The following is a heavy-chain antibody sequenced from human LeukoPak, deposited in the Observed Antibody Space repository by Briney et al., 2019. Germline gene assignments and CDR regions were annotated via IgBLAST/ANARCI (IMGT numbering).Heavy chain of an antibody. CDR1: GFSFSVYE. CDR3: TPLTVASNFDY. D-gene: IGHD6-19*01. Sequence: GGSLRLSCAASGFSFSVYEIHWVRQAPGKGLEWISDISSSGTTTYYADSVKGRFTISRENAKNSLYLQMNSLRAEDTAVYYCTPLTVASNFDYWGQGTLVTVSS. V-gene: IGHV3-48*03. J-gene: IGHJ4*02. CDR2: ISSSGTTT.